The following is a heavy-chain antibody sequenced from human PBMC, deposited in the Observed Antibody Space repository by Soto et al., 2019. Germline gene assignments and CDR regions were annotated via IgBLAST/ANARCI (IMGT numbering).Heavy chain of an antibody. CDR2: ISGSGGST. D-gene: IGHD3-9*01. CDR3: AKDVVLRYFDWLFHFDY. J-gene: IGHJ4*02. Sequence: EVQLLESGGGLVQPGGSLRLSCAASGFTFSSYAMSWVRQAPGKGLEWVSAISGSGGSTYYADSVKGRFTISRDNSKNTLYLQMNSLRAEDTAVYYCAKDVVLRYFDWLFHFDYWGQGTLVTVSS. V-gene: IGHV3-23*01. CDR1: GFTFSSYA.